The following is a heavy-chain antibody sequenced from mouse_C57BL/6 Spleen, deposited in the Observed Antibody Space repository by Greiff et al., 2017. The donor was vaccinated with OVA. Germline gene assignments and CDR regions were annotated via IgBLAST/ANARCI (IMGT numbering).Heavy chain of an antibody. CDR2: ISDGGSYT. D-gene: IGHD1-1*01. Sequence: EVQRVESGGGLVKPGGSLKLSCAASGFTFSSYAMSWVRQTPEKRLEWVATISDGGSYTYYPDNVKGRFTISRDNAKNNLYLQMSHLKSEDTAMYYCARDITTALDYWGQGTTLTVSS. CDR1: GFTFSSYA. CDR3: ARDITTALDY. V-gene: IGHV5-4*01. J-gene: IGHJ2*01.